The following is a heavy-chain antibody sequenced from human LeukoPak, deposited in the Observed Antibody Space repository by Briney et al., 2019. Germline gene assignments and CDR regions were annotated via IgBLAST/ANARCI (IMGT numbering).Heavy chain of an antibody. CDR1: GYSFTSYW. D-gene: IGHD2-8*01. Sequence: GESLKISWKGSGYSFTSYWLGWVRQMPGKGLEWMGIIYPGDSDTRYSPSFQGQVTISADKSISTAYLQLSSLKASDTAMYYCARGRYCTNGVCWVWGWFDPWGQGTLVTVSS. CDR2: IYPGDSDT. CDR3: ARGRYCTNGVCWVWGWFDP. J-gene: IGHJ5*02. V-gene: IGHV5-51*01.